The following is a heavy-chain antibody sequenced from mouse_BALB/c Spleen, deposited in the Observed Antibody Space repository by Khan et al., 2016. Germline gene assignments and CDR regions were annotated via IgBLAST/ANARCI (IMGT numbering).Heavy chain of an antibody. V-gene: IGHV3-6*02. CDR2: ISYDGSN. CDR1: GYSITSGYY. Sequence: EVQLQESGPGLVKPSQSLSLTCSVTGYSITSGYYWNWIRQFPGNKLEWMGYISYDGSNNYNPSLKNRISITRDTSKNQFFLKLNSVTTEATATYYCAGDSYYFDYWGQGTTLTVSS. J-gene: IGHJ2*01. CDR3: AGDSYYFDY.